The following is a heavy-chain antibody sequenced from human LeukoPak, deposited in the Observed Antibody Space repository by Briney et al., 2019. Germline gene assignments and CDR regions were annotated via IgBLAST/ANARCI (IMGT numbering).Heavy chain of an antibody. D-gene: IGHD1-20*01. CDR2: ISSSSSYI. CDR1: GFTFSSYS. V-gene: IGHV3-21*01. CDR3: AKDVKYNWNYIDY. J-gene: IGHJ4*02. Sequence: PGGSLRLSCAASGFTFSSYSMNWVRQAPGKGLEWVSSISSSSSYIYYADSVKGRFTISRDNAKNSLYLQMNSLRAEDTAVYFCAKDVKYNWNYIDYWGQGTLVAVSS.